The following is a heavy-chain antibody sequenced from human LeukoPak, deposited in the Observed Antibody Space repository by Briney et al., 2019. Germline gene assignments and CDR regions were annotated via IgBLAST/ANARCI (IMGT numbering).Heavy chain of an antibody. CDR1: GFTFSIYG. V-gene: IGHV3-33*01. CDR2: IWYDGSKK. D-gene: IGHD2-2*02. J-gene: IGHJ4*02. CDR3: ARGHTHFDY. Sequence: GGSLRLSCAASGFTFSIYGMHWVRHAPGKGLEWVAVIWYDGSKKYYADPVKGRFTISRDNSKNTLYLQMNSLRAEDTAVYYCARGHTHFDYWGQGTLVTVSS.